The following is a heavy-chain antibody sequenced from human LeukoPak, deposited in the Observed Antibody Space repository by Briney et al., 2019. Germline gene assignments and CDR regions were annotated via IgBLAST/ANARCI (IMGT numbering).Heavy chain of an antibody. J-gene: IGHJ4*02. CDR1: GFTFSSYA. CDR2: ISGSGGST. D-gene: IGHD3-3*01. CDR3: AKHPGAYDFWSGYYY. V-gene: IGHV3-23*01. Sequence: GGSLRLSCAASGFTFSSYAMSWVRQAPGKGLERVSAISGSGGSTYYADSVKGRFTISRDNSKNTLYLQMNSLRAEDTAVYYCAKHPGAYDFWSGYYYWGQGTLVTVSS.